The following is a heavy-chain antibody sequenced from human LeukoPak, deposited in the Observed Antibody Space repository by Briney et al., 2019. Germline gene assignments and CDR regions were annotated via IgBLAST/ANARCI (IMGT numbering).Heavy chain of an antibody. CDR3: AKTQYYYDSSGYSPLGY. Sequence: HPGGSLRLSCAASGFTFSSYGMHWVRQAPGKGLEWVAVISYDGSNKYYADSVKGRFTISRDNSKNTLYLQMNSLRAEDTAVYYCAKTQYYYDSSGYSPLGYWGQGTLVTVSS. V-gene: IGHV3-30*18. CDR1: GFTFSSYG. D-gene: IGHD3-22*01. CDR2: ISYDGSNK. J-gene: IGHJ4*02.